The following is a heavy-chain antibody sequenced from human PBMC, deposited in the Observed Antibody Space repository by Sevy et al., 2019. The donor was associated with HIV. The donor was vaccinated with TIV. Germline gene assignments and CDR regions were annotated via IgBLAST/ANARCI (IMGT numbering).Heavy chain of an antibody. CDR1: GFTFSSYW. CDR3: GRAVAGKFDY. V-gene: IGHV3-74*01. D-gene: IGHD6-19*01. J-gene: IGHJ4*02. Sequence: GESLKISCAASGFTFSSYWMHWVRQAPGKGLVWVSRINSDGSSTSYADSVKGRFTISRDNAKNTLYLQMNSLRAEDTAVHYCGRAVAGKFDYWGQGTLVTVSS. CDR2: INSDGSST.